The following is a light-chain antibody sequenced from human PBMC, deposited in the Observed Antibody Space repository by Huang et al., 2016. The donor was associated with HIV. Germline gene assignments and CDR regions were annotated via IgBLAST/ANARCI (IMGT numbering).Light chain of an antibody. CDR1: QSVGIY. J-gene: IGKJ3*01. CDR2: GAS. Sequence: EIVLTQSPGTLSLSPGERATLPCRASQSVGIYLAWYQQKPGQAPRLLIEGASTRVTGIPDRFSGGGSGTDCTLSISRLEPEDFAVYYCQQYERPPDTFGPGTKVNIK. V-gene: IGKV3-20*01. CDR3: QQYERPPDT.